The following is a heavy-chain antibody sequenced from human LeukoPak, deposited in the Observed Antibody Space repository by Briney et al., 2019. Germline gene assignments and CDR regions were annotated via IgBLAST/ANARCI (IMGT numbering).Heavy chain of an antibody. V-gene: IGHV3-11*06. CDR2: ISSSSSYT. Sequence: TGVSLRLSCAASGFTFSDYYMSWIRQAPGKGLEWISYISSSSSYTNYADSVKGRFTISRDNAKSSLYLQMNSLRAEDTAVYYCARVVAVTSYYFDYWGQGTLVTVSS. D-gene: IGHD2-21*02. J-gene: IGHJ4*02. CDR1: GFTFSDYY. CDR3: ARVVAVTSYYFDY.